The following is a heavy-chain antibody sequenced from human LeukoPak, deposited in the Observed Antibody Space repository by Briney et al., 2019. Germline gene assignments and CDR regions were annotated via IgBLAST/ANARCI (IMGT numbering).Heavy chain of an antibody. CDR2: ISGSGGST. J-gene: IGHJ4*02. D-gene: IGHD3-16*02. CDR3: ASRAEDYDYVWGSYRYEGQNVDY. V-gene: IGHV3-23*01. CDR1: GFTFSSYA. Sequence: GGSLRLSCAASGFTFSSYAMHWVRQAPGKGLEWVSAISGSGGSTYYADSVKGRFTISRDNSKNTLYLQMNSLRAEDTAVYYCASRAEDYDYVWGSYRYEGQNVDYWGQGTLVTVSS.